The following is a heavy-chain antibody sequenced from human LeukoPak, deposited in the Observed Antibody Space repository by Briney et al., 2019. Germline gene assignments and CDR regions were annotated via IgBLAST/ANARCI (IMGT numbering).Heavy chain of an antibody. D-gene: IGHD2-15*01. J-gene: IGHJ5*02. CDR2: MNPNSGNT. CDR3: ASRDCSGGSCYAGFDP. V-gene: IGHV1-8*01. CDR1: GHTFTSDD. Sequence: ASVKVSCKXSGHTFTSDDINWVRQATGQGLEWMGWMNPNSGNTGYAQKFQGRVTMTRNTSISTAYMELSSLRSEDTAVYYCASRDCSGGSCYAGFDPWGQGTLVTVSS.